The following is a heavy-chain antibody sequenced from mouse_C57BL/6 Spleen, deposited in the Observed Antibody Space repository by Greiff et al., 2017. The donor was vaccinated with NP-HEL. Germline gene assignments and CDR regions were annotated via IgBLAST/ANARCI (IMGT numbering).Heavy chain of an antibody. J-gene: IGHJ4*01. D-gene: IGHD2-3*01. CDR2: ISSGSSTI. Sequence: EVQGVESGGGLVKPGGSLKLSCAASGFTFSDYGMHWVRQAPEKGLEWVAYISSGSSTIYYADTVKGRFTISRDNAKNNLFLQMTSLRSEDTAMYYCARHDGYYGYAMDYWGQGTSVTVSS. CDR3: ARHDGYYGYAMDY. CDR1: GFTFSDYG. V-gene: IGHV5-17*01.